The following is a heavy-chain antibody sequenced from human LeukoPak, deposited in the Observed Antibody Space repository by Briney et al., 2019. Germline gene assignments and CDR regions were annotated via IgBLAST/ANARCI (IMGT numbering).Heavy chain of an antibody. CDR1: GFTFSSYG. Sequence: GGSLRLSCAAPGFTFSSYGMHWVRQAPGKGLEWVAFIRYDGSNKYYADSVRGRFTISRDNSKNTLYLQMNSLRAEDTAVYYCAKYRGGRGYSYGLGYWGQGTLVTVSS. V-gene: IGHV3-30*02. J-gene: IGHJ4*02. CDR3: AKYRGGRGYSYGLGY. D-gene: IGHD5-18*01. CDR2: IRYDGSNK.